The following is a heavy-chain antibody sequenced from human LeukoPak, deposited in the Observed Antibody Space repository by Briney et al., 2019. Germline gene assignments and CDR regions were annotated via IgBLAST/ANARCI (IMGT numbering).Heavy chain of an antibody. J-gene: IGHJ6*02. Sequence: PGGSLRLSCAASGFTFSSYSMNWVRQAPGKGLEWVSSISSSSSYIYYADSVKGRFTISRDNAKNSLYLQMNSLRAEDTAVYYCARDLLTMVRGEPEDVWGQGTTVTVSS. V-gene: IGHV3-21*01. CDR2: ISSSSSYI. D-gene: IGHD3-10*01. CDR1: GFTFSSYS. CDR3: ARDLLTMVRGEPEDV.